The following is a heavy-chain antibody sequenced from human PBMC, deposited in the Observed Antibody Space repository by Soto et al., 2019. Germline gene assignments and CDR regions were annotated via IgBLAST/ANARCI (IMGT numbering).Heavy chain of an antibody. CDR3: AKGAVAGTPTSYCYYGLAL. CDR1: GGTFRTYA. Sequence: QVQLLQSGAEVKKPGSSVRVSCEASGGTFRTYAISWVRQAPGQGLEWMGELIPIVGTVDYAQNFQGRVTSTADESTTTVYMDLRSLRSEDTSVYYCAKGAVAGTPTSYCYYGLALWGQGTTVTVSS. V-gene: IGHV1-69*12. J-gene: IGHJ6*02. D-gene: IGHD6-19*01. CDR2: LIPIVGTV.